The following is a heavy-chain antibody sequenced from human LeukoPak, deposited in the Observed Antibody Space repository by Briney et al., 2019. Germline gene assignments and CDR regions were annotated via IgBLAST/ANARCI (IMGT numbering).Heavy chain of an antibody. CDR2: ISCSGGST. D-gene: IGHD5-18*01. CDR3: AKGTVDTAMVIMVN. J-gene: IGHJ4*02. V-gene: IGHV3-23*01. Sequence: GGSLRLSSAASGFTLSSYAMSWVRQAPGKGLEWVSAISCSGGSTYYADSVKGRFTISRDNSKNTLYLQMNSLRAEDTAVYYCAKGTVDTAMVIMVNWGQGTLVTVSS. CDR1: GFTLSSYA.